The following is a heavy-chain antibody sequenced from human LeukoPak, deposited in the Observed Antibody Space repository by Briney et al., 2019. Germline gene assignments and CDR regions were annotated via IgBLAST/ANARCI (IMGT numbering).Heavy chain of an antibody. CDR2: ISGSGGST. CDR1: GFTFSSYA. V-gene: IGHV3-23*01. CDR3: AKDPYSNWPHNWFDP. Sequence: GGPLRLPSAASGFTFSSYAMSWVRQAPGKGLEWVSAISGSGGSTYYADSVKSRFTISRDNSQNTLYLQMNSLRAEDTAVYYCAKDPYSNWPHNWFDPWGQGTLVTVSS. J-gene: IGHJ5*02. D-gene: IGHD4-11*01.